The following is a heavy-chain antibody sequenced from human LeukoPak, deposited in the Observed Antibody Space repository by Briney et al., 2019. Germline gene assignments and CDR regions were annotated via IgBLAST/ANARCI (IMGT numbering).Heavy chain of an antibody. Sequence: GGSLRLSCAASGFTFSRYWMHWVRQAPGKGLVWVSRINGEGSDTTYADSVKGRFTISRDNAKNTLYLQMNSLRADDTAVYYCASDSYSPEYFQHWGQGTLVTVSS. D-gene: IGHD2-15*01. J-gene: IGHJ1*01. CDR1: GFTFSRYW. CDR2: INGEGSDT. V-gene: IGHV3-74*01. CDR3: ASDSYSPEYFQH.